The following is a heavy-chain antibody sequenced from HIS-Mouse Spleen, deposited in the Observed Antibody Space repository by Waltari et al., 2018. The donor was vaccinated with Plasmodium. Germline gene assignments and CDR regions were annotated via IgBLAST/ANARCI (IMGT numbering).Heavy chain of an antibody. CDR3: AKEVLGYYDFWSRPDY. V-gene: IGHV3-30*18. J-gene: IGHJ4*02. CDR2: ISYDGSNK. D-gene: IGHD3-3*01. CDR1: GFTFSRYG. Sequence: QVQLVESGGGVVQPGRSLRLSCAASGFTFSRYGMHWVRQAPGKGLEWVAVISYDGSNKYYADSVKGRFTISRDNSKNTLYLQMNSLRAEDTAVYYCAKEVLGYYDFWSRPDYRGQGTLVTVSS.